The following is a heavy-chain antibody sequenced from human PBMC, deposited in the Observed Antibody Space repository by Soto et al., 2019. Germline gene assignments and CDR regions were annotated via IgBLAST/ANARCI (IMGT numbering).Heavy chain of an antibody. D-gene: IGHD6-19*01. V-gene: IGHV4-39*01. CDR1: GGSISSSSYY. CDR3: ASQRAVAGTYYFGY. Sequence: SETLSLTCTVSGGSISSSSYYWGWIRQPPGKGLEWIGSIYYSGSTYYNPSLKSRVTISVDTSKNQFSLKLSSVTAADTAVYYSASQRAVAGTYYFGYRGQGTLVTVSS. CDR2: IYYSGST. J-gene: IGHJ4*02.